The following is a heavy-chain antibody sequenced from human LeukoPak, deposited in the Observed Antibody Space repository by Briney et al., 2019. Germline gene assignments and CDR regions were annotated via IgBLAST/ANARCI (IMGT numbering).Heavy chain of an antibody. CDR1: GFSFGSYI. CDR2: ISSSGSTI. V-gene: IGHV3-48*02. J-gene: IGHJ4*02. Sequence: GGSLPLSCAASGFSFGSYIMNWVRQAPGKELEWVSYISSSGSTIYYSDSVKGRFTISRDNAKNSLCLQMNSLRDEDTAVYYCARDLNISYWGQGTLVTVSS. D-gene: IGHD2/OR15-2a*01. CDR3: ARDLNISY.